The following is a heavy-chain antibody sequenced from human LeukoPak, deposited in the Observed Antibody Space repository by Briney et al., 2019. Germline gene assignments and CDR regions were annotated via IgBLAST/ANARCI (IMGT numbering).Heavy chain of an antibody. CDR2: MNPNSGNT. CDR1: GYTSTSYD. V-gene: IGHV1-8*01. Sequence: GASVKVSCKASGYTSTSYDINWVRQATGQGLEWMGWMNPNSGNTGYAQKFQGRVTMTRNTSISTAYMELSSLRSEDTAVYYCARGAPGSSRGYNWFDPWGQRTLVTVSS. D-gene: IGHD6-13*01. J-gene: IGHJ5*02. CDR3: ARGAPGSSRGYNWFDP.